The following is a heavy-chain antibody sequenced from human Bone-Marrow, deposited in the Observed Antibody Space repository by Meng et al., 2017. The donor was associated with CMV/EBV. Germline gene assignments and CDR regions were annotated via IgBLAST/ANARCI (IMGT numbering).Heavy chain of an antibody. Sequence: TSEVGVDGIRQPPGKDQEWLALIYWNDDKRYSPSLKSRLTITKDTSKNQVVLTMTNMDPVDTATYYCARTLGYCSSTSCFLFWFDPWGQGTLVTVSS. CDR1: TSEVG. V-gene: IGHV2-5*01. CDR3: ARTLGYCSSTSCFLFWFDP. CDR2: IYWNDDK. J-gene: IGHJ5*02. D-gene: IGHD2-2*01.